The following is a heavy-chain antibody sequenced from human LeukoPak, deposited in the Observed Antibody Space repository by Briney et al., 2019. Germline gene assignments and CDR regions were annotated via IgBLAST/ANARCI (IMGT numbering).Heavy chain of an antibody. CDR3: ARGLGWELHSDYFDY. Sequence: ASVKVSCKASGYTFTSYDINWVRQATGQGLEWMGWMNPNSGNTGYAQKFQGRVTITTDTSISTAYMELSSLRSEDTAVYYCARGLGWELHSDYFDYWGQGTLVTVSS. CDR2: MNPNSGNT. V-gene: IGHV1-8*03. CDR1: GYTFTSYD. J-gene: IGHJ4*02. D-gene: IGHD1-26*01.